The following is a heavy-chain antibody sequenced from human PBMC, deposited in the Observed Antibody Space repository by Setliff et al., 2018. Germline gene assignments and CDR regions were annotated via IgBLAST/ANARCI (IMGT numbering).Heavy chain of an antibody. D-gene: IGHD3-22*01. CDR3: ARESMVILAFDI. CDR2: IHYSGTT. J-gene: IGHJ3*02. Sequence: SETLSLTCTVSGASINSGTYYWAWIRQPPGKGLEWIGRIHYSGTTYYNASLKSRVTMSVDTSKNSLYLQMNSLRAEDTAMYYCARESMVILAFDIWGQGTMVTVSS. CDR1: GASINSGTYY. V-gene: IGHV4-39*02.